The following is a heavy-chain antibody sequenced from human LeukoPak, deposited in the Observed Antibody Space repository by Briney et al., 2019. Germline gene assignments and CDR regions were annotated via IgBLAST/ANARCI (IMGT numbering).Heavy chain of an antibody. CDR2: IYTSGST. D-gene: IGHD6-13*01. CDR3: ARDQGIRKGNYYYYYMDV. CDR1: GGSISSYY. V-gene: IGHV4-4*07. Sequence: SETLSLTYTVSGGSISSYYWSWIRQPAGKGLEWIGRIYTSGSTNYNPSLKSRVTMSVDTSKNQFSLKLSSVTAADTAVYYCARDQGIRKGNYYYYYMDVWGKGTTVTVSS. J-gene: IGHJ6*03.